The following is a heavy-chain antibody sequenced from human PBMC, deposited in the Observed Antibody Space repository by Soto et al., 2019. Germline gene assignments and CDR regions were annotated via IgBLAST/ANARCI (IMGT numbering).Heavy chain of an antibody. J-gene: IGHJ4*02. Sequence: GGSLRLSCAASGFTFSSYAMSWVRQAPGKGLEWVSAISGSGGSTYYADSVKGRFTISRDNSKKTLYLQMNSLRAEDTAVYYCAKLVDTTPYYYDSSGYYYPYFDYWGQGTLVTVSS. CDR2: ISGSGGST. V-gene: IGHV3-23*01. CDR3: AKLVDTTPYYYDSSGYYYPYFDY. D-gene: IGHD3-22*01. CDR1: GFTFSSYA.